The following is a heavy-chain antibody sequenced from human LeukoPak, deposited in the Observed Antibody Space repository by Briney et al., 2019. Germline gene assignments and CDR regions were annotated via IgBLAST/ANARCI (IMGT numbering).Heavy chain of an antibody. CDR2: ISSSSSTI. V-gene: IGHV3-48*01. CDR1: GFTFSSYS. J-gene: IGHJ4*02. CDR3: ARGYSSSWYRRGIHYFDY. D-gene: IGHD6-13*01. Sequence: GGSLRLSCAASGFTFSSYSMNWVRQAPGKGLEWVSYISSSSSTIYYADSVKGRFTISRDNAKNSLYLRMNSLRAEDTAVYYCARGYSSSWYRRGIHYFDYWGQGTLVTVSS.